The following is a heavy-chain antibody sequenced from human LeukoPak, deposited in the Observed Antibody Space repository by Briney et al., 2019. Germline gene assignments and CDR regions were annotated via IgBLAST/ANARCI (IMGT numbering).Heavy chain of an antibody. CDR3: ASWPVGWYGEDS. D-gene: IGHD6-19*01. Sequence: GSLRLSCAASGFTFSSYSMNWVRQAPGKGLEWVSSISSSSYIYYADSVKGRFTISRDNSQNTLYLQMSSLRAEDTAVYYCASWPVGWYGEDSWGQGTLVTVSS. CDR1: GFTFSSYS. V-gene: IGHV3-21*04. J-gene: IGHJ4*02. CDR2: ISSSSYI.